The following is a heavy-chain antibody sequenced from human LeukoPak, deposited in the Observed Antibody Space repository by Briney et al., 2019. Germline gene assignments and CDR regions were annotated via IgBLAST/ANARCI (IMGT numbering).Heavy chain of an antibody. V-gene: IGHV4-4*07. J-gene: IGHJ4*02. Sequence: SETLSLTCTVSGGSISSYYWSWIRQPAGKGLEWIGRIYTSGSTNYNPSLKSRVTMSVDTSKNQFSLKLSSVTAADTAVYYCASNYYDSSGYYSRFDYWGQGTLVTVSS. CDR2: IYTSGST. D-gene: IGHD3-22*01. CDR1: GGSISSYY. CDR3: ASNYYDSSGYYSRFDY.